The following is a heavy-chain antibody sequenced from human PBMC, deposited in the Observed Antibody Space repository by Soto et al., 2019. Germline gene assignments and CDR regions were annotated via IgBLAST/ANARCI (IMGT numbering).Heavy chain of an antibody. CDR3: ARGAKRAYYVDV. CDR2: IKGDAVTT. J-gene: IGHJ6*03. D-gene: IGHD2-21*01. Sequence: EVQLVESGGGSVQPGGSLRLSCAASGFTYSDFWLHWVRQTPGKGLVWVSRIKGDAVTTNYADSVKGRFTTSRDNAKNTVYLQMDSLIDEDTAVYYCARGAKRAYYVDVWGKGATVTVSS. V-gene: IGHV3-74*01. CDR1: GFTYSDFW.